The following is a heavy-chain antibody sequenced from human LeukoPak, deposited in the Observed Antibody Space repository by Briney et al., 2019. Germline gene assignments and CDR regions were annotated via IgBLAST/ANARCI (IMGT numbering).Heavy chain of an antibody. CDR3: AKERGVVLMVYALDY. Sequence: ASVKVSCKASGGTFSSYAISWVRQAPGKGLEWVSAISGSGGSTYYADSVRGRFTVSRDNSKNTLYLQMNSLRAEDTAVYYCAKERGVVLMVYALDYWGQGNLVTVSS. J-gene: IGHJ4*02. D-gene: IGHD2-8*01. CDR1: GGTFSSYA. V-gene: IGHV3-23*01. CDR2: ISGSGGST.